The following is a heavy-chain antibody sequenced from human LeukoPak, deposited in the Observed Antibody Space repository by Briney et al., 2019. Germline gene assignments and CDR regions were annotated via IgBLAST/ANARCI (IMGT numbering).Heavy chain of an antibody. Sequence: GESLKISCKGSGYSFTSYWIGWVRQMPGKGLEWMGIIYPGDSDTRYSPSFQGQVTISADKSISTAYLQWSSLKASDTAMYYCARQGSSTSSRYYYYMDVWGKGTTVTVSS. D-gene: IGHD2-2*01. CDR1: GYSFTSYW. J-gene: IGHJ6*03. CDR2: IYPGDSDT. CDR3: ARQGSSTSSRYYYYMDV. V-gene: IGHV5-51*01.